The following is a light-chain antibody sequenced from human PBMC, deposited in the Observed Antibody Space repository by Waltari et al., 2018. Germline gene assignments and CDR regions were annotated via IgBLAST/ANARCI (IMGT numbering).Light chain of an antibody. CDR3: QQYNSYSPYT. Sequence: DIQMTQYPSTLSAYVGARVTIPCRASHSIRSWLAWYQQKPGKAPKLLIYKASSLESGVPSRFSGSGSGTEFTLTISSLQPDDFATYYCQQYNSYSPYTFGQGTKLEIK. J-gene: IGKJ2*01. CDR2: KAS. CDR1: HSIRSW. V-gene: IGKV1-5*03.